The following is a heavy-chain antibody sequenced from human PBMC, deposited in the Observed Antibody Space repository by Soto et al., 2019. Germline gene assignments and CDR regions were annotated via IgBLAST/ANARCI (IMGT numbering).Heavy chain of an antibody. J-gene: IGHJ2*01. D-gene: IGHD2-21*02. Sequence: QITLKESGPTLVKPTQTLTLTCTFSGFSLSTSGVGVGWIRQPPGKALEWLALIYWDDDKRYSPSLKSRLTITKDTSKHQVVLTMTNMDPVDTATYYCAHRGGGDYNWYFDLWGRGTLVTVSS. V-gene: IGHV2-5*02. CDR2: IYWDDDK. CDR1: GFSLSTSGVG. CDR3: AHRGGGDYNWYFDL.